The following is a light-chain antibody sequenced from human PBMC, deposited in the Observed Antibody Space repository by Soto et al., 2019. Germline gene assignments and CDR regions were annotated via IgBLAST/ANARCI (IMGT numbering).Light chain of an antibody. CDR1: QSISRY. Sequence: DIQMTQSPASLSASVGDRVTIMCRASQSISRYLNWYQQKPGKAPKLLTYDASNLETGVPSRFSGSGSGTDFNFTISSLQPEDIATYYCQQYDNLTLTFGGGTKVDIK. V-gene: IGKV1-33*01. CDR3: QQYDNLTLT. J-gene: IGKJ4*01. CDR2: DAS.